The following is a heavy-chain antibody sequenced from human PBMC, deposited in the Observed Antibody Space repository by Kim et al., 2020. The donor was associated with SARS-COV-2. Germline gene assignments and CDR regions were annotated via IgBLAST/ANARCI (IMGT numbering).Heavy chain of an antibody. J-gene: IGHJ2*01. V-gene: IGHV5-51*01. D-gene: IGHD2-2*02. CDR1: GYSFTSYW. CDR3: ARGGGARYCSSTSCYTFDWYFDL. Sequence: GESLKISCKGSGYSFTSYWIGWVRQMPGKGLEWMGIIYPGDSDTRYSPSFQGQVTISADKSISTAYLQWSSLKASDTAMYYCARGGGARYCSSTSCYTFDWYFDLWGRGTLVTVSS. CDR2: IYPGDSDT.